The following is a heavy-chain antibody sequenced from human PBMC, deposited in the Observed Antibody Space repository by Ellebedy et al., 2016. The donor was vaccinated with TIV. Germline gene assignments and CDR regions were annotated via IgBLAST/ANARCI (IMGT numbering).Heavy chain of an antibody. D-gene: IGHD3-22*01. CDR1: GFTFSSYS. CDR2: ISSSSSYI. Sequence: GESLKISXAASGFTFSSYSMNWVRQAPGKGLEWVSSISSSSSYIHYADSVKGRFTISRDNAKNSLYLQMNSLRAEDTAVYYCARAPRYYYDSSGHGYWGQGTLVTVSS. CDR3: ARAPRYYYDSSGHGY. J-gene: IGHJ4*02. V-gene: IGHV3-21*01.